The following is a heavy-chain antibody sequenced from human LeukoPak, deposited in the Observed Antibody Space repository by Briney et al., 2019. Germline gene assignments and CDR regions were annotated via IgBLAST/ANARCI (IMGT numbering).Heavy chain of an antibody. V-gene: IGHV1-2*06. J-gene: IGHJ3*02. CDR1: GYTFTDYY. D-gene: IGHD7-27*01. CDR2: VYPNNGGT. CDR3: AREKLGPGTFDS. Sequence: ASVKVSCKASGYTFTDYYIHWVRQAPGQGLEWMGRVYPNNGGTTYSQKFQGRVTMTRDTSISTAYMELSRLRSDDTAVFYCAREKLGPGTFDSWGQGTMVTVSS.